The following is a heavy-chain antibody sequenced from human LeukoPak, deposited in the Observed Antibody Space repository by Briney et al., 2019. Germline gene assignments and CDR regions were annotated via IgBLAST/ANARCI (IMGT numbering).Heavy chain of an antibody. CDR3: AKDMTGYDSHF. V-gene: IGHV3-30*18. Sequence: PGGSLRLSCAASGFTFSKYGMNWVRQAPGKGLEWVAVISYDGSNKYYADSVKGRFTISRDNSKNTLYLQMNSLRAEDTAVYYCAKDMTGYDSHFWGQGTLVTVSS. CDR1: GFTFSKYG. D-gene: IGHD5-12*01. CDR2: ISYDGSNK. J-gene: IGHJ4*02.